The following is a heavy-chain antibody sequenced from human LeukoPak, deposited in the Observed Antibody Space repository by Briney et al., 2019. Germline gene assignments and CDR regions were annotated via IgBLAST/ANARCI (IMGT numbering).Heavy chain of an antibody. J-gene: IGHJ4*02. Sequence: ETLSLTCAVFGGSFSGYHWSWIRQPPGKGPEWVSAISSTGGTAYYADSVKGRFTISRDNSKNTLYLQMNSLRAEDTAVYYCAKWDTYYDSSGYYFYWGQGTLVTVSS. D-gene: IGHD3-22*01. CDR1: GGSFSGYH. CDR3: AKWDTYYDSSGYYFY. CDR2: ISSTGGTA. V-gene: IGHV3-23*01.